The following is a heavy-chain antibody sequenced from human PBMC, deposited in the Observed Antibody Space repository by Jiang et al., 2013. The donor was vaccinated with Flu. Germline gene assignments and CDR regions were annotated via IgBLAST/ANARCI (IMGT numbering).Heavy chain of an antibody. J-gene: IGHJ3*01. CDR2: LYYSGPT. D-gene: IGHD2-8*02. Sequence: SLTCTVSGGSISSTIYVLGLDPPAPRKGLEWIGSLYYSGPTYYNTSLKSRVTMSVDTSRNQFSLKLSSVTAADTAVYYCAGLGYCTRGVCYTGEHAFNVWGQGTRVTVSS. V-gene: IGHV4-39*01. CDR1: GGSISSTIYV. CDR3: AGLGYCTRGVCYTGEHAFNV.